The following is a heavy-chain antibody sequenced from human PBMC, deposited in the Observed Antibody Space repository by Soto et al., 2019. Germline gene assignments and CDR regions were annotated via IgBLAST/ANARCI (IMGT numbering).Heavy chain of an antibody. D-gene: IGHD6-19*01. CDR2: TYYRSKWYY. CDR3: ARDLLAVAQTEYYYYYGMDV. V-gene: IGHV6-1*01. Sequence: SQTLSLTCAISGDSVSSNSAAWNWIRQSPSRGLEWLGRTYYRSKWYYDYAVSVKSRITINPDTSKNQFSLQLNSVTPEDTAVYYCARDLLAVAQTEYYYYYGMDVWGQGTTVTVSS. J-gene: IGHJ6*02. CDR1: GDSVSSNSAA.